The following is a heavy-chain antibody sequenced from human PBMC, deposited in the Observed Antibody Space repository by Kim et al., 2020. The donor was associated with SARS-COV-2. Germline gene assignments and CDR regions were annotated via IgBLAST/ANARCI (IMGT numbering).Heavy chain of an antibody. D-gene: IGHD6-6*01. CDR1: GFTFSSYA. CDR3: AKAHGGSSIAARRPQYYYYYYGMDV. Sequence: GGSLRLSCAASGFTFSSYAMSWVRQAPGKGLEWVSAISGSGGSTYYADSVKGRFTISRDNSKNTLYLQMNSLRAEDTAVYYCAKAHGGSSIAARRPQYYYYYYGMDVWGQGTTVTVSS. J-gene: IGHJ6*02. CDR2: ISGSGGST. V-gene: IGHV3-23*01.